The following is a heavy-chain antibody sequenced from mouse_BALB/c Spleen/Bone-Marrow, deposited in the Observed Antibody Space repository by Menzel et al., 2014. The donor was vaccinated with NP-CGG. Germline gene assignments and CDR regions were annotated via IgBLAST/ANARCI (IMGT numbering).Heavy chain of an antibody. V-gene: IGHV1-54*01. CDR3: ARYDGYFDY. CDR1: GYAFTDYL. CDR2: INPGSGRT. J-gene: IGHJ2*01. Sequence: VQLQQSGAELVRPGTSVKVSCKASGYAFTDYLMEWLKRRPGQGLEWIGVINPGSGRTNYNEKFKDKATLTADKSSSTAYMQLSSLTSDDSAVYFCARYDGYFDYWGQGTTLTVSS. D-gene: IGHD2-3*01.